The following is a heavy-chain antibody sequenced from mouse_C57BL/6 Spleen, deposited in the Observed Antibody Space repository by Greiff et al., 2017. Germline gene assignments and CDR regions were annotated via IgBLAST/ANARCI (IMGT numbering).Heavy chain of an antibody. CDR3: ARSGGGSSYYFDY. J-gene: IGHJ2*01. D-gene: IGHD1-1*01. Sequence: VQLQQSGPELVKPGASVKISCKASGYSFTDYNMNWVKQSNGKTLEWIGVINPIYGTTSYNQKFKGKATLTVDQSSSTAYMQLNSLTSEDSAVYYCARSGGGSSYYFDYWGQGTTLTVSS. V-gene: IGHV1-39*01. CDR1: GYSFTDYN. CDR2: INPIYGTT.